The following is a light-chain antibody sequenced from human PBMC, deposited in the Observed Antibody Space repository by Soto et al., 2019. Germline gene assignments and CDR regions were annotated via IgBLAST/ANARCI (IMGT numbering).Light chain of an antibody. CDR2: ATS. CDR1: QTVNSDY. J-gene: IGKJ1*01. CDR3: HQFGYSPRT. Sequence: EIVLTQSPGTLSLSPGKTATLSCRASQTVNSDYLAWFQQRPGQAPRLLIFATSRRAIDIPDRFSGSGSGTDFSLAIRRLEPSDFAVYYCHQFGYSPRTFVPGTKVE. V-gene: IGKV3-20*01.